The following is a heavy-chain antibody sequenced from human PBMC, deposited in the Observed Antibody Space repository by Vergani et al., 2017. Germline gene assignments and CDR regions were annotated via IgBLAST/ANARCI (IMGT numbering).Heavy chain of an antibody. J-gene: IGHJ4*02. CDR2: ISYDGSNK. CDR1: GFTFSSYG. Sequence: QVQLVESGGGVVQPGRSLRLSCAASGFTFSSYGMHWVRQAPGKGLEWVAVISYDGSNKYYADSVKGRFTISRDNSKNTLYLQMNSLRAEDTAVYYCAKADGYFDWLHPDYWGQGTRVTVSS. CDR3: AKADGYFDWLHPDY. D-gene: IGHD3-9*01. V-gene: IGHV3-30*18.